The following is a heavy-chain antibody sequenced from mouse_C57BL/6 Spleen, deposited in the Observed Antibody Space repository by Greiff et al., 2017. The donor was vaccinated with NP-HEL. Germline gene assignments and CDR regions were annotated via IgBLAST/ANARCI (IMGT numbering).Heavy chain of an antibody. Sequence: DVMLVESGGDLVKPGGSLKLSCAASGFTFSSYGMSWVRQTPDKRLEWVATISSGGSYTYYPDSVKGRFTISRDNAKNTLYLQMSSLKSEDTAMYYCARQAYDYEGYYFDYWGQGTTLTVSS. CDR3: ARQAYDYEGYYFDY. J-gene: IGHJ2*01. CDR2: ISSGGSYT. V-gene: IGHV5-6*02. CDR1: GFTFSSYG. D-gene: IGHD2-4*01.